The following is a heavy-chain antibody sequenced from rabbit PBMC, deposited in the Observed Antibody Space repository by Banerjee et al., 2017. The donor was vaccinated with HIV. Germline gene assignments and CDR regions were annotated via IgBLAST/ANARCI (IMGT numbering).Heavy chain of an antibody. CDR2: MDAGNSGST. J-gene: IGHJ4*01. V-gene: IGHV1S45*01. D-gene: IGHD2-1*01. Sequence: QEQLVESGGGLVKPEGSLTLTCTASGFSFSSSYYMCWVRQAPGKGLEWIACMDAGNSGSTYYANWAKGRFTISKTSSTTVTLQMTSLTAADTATYFCARGFTMTVLDLWGPGTLVTVS. CDR1: GFSFSSSYY. CDR3: ARGFTMTVLDL.